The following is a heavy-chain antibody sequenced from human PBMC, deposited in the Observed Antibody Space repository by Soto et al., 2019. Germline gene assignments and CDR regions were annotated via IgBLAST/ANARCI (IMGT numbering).Heavy chain of an antibody. Sequence: SETLSLTCTVSGGSISSYYWSWIRQPPGKGLEWIGYIYYSGSTNYNPSLKSRVTISVDTSKNQFSLKLSSVTAADTAVYYCARISVASRYMDVWGKGTTVTVSS. CDR2: IYYSGST. CDR3: ARISVASRYMDV. V-gene: IGHV4-59*01. CDR1: GGSISSYY. D-gene: IGHD5-12*01. J-gene: IGHJ6*03.